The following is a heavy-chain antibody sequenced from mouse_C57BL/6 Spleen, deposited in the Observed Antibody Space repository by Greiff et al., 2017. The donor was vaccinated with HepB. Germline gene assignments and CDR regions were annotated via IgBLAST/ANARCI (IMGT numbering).Heavy chain of an antibody. CDR1: GYTFTSYW. Sequence: VQLQQSGAELVKPGASVKLSCKASGYTFTSYWMHWVKQRPGRGLEWIGRIDPNSVGTKYNEKFKSKATLTVDKPSSTAYMQLSSLTHEDSAVYYGARVLLPRRYFDVWGTGTTVTVSS. CDR3: ARVLLPRRYFDV. J-gene: IGHJ1*03. V-gene: IGHV1-72*01. CDR2: IDPNSVGT. D-gene: IGHD1-1*01.